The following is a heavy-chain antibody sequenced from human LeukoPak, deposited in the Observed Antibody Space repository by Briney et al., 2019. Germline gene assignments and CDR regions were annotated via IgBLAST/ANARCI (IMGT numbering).Heavy chain of an antibody. CDR2: IIPIFGTA. D-gene: IGHD6-19*01. CDR3: ARGLIDSSGWYIHYYYYYGMDV. V-gene: IGHV1-69*05. CDR1: GGTFSSYA. J-gene: IGHJ6*02. Sequence: EASVKVSCKASGGTFSSYAISWVRQAPGQGLEWMGRIIPIFGTANYAQKFQGRVTMTRNTSISTAYMELSSLRSEDTAEYYCARGLIDSSGWYIHYYYYYGMDVWGQGTTVTVSS.